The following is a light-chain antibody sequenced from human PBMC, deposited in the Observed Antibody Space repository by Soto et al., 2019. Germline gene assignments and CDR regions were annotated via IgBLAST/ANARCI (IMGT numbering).Light chain of an antibody. CDR1: QSVSSSY. J-gene: IGKJ1*01. V-gene: IGKV3-20*01. CDR2: GAS. Sequence: EIVLTQSPGTLSLSPGERATLSCRASQSVSSSYLAWYQQKPGQAPRLLIYGASSRATGIPDRFSGSGSGTDFTLTISRLEPDDFAVYYCQQYGSSWTFGQGTKV. CDR3: QQYGSSWT.